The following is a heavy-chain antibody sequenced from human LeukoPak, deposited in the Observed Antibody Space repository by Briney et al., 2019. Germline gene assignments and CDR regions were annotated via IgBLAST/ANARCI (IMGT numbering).Heavy chain of an antibody. Sequence: PGGSLRLSCAASGFTFSSYEMNWVRQAPGKGLEWVSYISSSGSTIYYADSVKGRFTISRDNAKNSLYLQMISLRAEDTAVYYCARDHNWEEYGYGYDRFDPWGQGTLVTVSS. D-gene: IGHD5-18*01. CDR2: ISSSGSTI. CDR3: ARDHNWEEYGYGYDRFDP. CDR1: GFTFSSYE. J-gene: IGHJ5*02. V-gene: IGHV3-48*03.